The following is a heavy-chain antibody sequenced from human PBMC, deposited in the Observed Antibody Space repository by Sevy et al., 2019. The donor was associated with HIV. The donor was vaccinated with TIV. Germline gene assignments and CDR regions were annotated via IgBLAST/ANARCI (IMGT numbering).Heavy chain of an antibody. Sequence: GWSLRLSCAASGFSFSSYWMSWVRQPPGKGLEWVANIKKDGSEKYYVDSVKGRFTISRDNAKNSLFLQMNSLRAEDTAVYYCARDCSSTSCLWGLDVWGQGTTVTVSS. CDR3: ARDCSSTSCLWGLDV. V-gene: IGHV3-7*03. CDR2: IKKDGSEK. J-gene: IGHJ6*02. CDR1: GFSFSSYW. D-gene: IGHD2-2*01.